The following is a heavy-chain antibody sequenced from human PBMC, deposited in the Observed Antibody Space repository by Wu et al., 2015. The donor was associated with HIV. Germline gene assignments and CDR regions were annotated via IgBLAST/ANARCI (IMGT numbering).Heavy chain of an antibody. D-gene: IGHD3-16*01. Sequence: QVQLVQSGAEMKKPGASVKVSCKASGYTFTSYGISWVRQAPGQGLEWMGWISTYNGKTNYAQKLQGRVTMTTDTSTSTVYMGLRSLRSDDTAVYYCARELGGXSFRFDPWGQGTLVTVSS. CDR1: GYTFTSYG. CDR3: ARELGGXSFRFDP. V-gene: IGHV1-18*01. CDR2: ISTYNGKT. J-gene: IGHJ5*02.